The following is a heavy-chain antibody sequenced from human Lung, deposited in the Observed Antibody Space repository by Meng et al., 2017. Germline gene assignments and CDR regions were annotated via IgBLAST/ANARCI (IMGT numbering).Heavy chain of an antibody. J-gene: IGHJ4*02. Sequence: QVQLVQSGAEGKKPGSSVKVDCKTSGGSLRTHTFSWVRQAPGQGLEWMGGFIAVCDETKAAPRFQDRVTFTADESTSTAYMELSSLTFNNTAVYFCAGGRRSEPLFDYWGQGTLVTVSS. V-gene: IGHV1-69*13. CDR2: FIAVCDET. CDR1: GGSLRTHT. CDR3: AGGRRSEPLFDY. D-gene: IGHD2-15*01.